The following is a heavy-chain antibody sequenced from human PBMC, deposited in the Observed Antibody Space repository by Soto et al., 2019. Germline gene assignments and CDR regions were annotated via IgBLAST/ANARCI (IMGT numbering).Heavy chain of an antibody. CDR3: AAERIAAAGNYYYYGMDV. V-gene: IGHV1-58*01. CDR1: GFTFTSSA. CDR2: IVVGRGNT. D-gene: IGHD6-13*01. Sequence: SVKVSCKASGFTFTSSAVQWVRQARGQRLEWIGWIVVGRGNTNYAQKFQERVTITRDMPTSTAYMELSSLRSEDTAVYYGAAERIAAAGNYYYYGMDVWGQGTMVTVSS. J-gene: IGHJ6*02.